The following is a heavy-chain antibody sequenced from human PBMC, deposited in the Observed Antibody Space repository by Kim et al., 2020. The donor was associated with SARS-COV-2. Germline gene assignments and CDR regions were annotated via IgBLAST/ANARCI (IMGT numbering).Heavy chain of an antibody. D-gene: IGHD2-2*01. CDR2: INPNSGGT. CDR1: GYTFTGYY. CDR3: ARDLAVRQDIVVVPDV. J-gene: IGHJ6*02. V-gene: IGHV1-2*06. Sequence: ASVKVSCKASGYTFTGYYMHWVRQAPGQGLEWMGRINPNSGGTNYAQKFQGRVTMTRDTSISTAYMELSRLRSDDTAVYYCARDLAVRQDIVVVPDVWGQGTTVTVSS.